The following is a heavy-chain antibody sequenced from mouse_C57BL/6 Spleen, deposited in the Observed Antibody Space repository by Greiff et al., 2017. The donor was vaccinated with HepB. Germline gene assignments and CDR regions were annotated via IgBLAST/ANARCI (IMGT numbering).Heavy chain of an antibody. D-gene: IGHD1-1*01. J-gene: IGHJ2*01. CDR1: GYTFTSYG. V-gene: IGHV1-81*01. CDR3: ARDDDYYGSSPFDY. Sequence: QVQLKQSGAELARPGASVKLSCKASGYTFTSYGISWVKQSTGQGLEWIGEIYPRSGNTYYNEKFKGKATLTADKSSSTAYMELRSLTSEDSAVYFCARDDDYYGSSPFDYWGQGTTLTVSS. CDR2: IYPRSGNT.